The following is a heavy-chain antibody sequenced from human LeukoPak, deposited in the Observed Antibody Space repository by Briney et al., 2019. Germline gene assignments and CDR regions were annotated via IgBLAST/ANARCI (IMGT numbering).Heavy chain of an antibody. Sequence: GASVKVSCKASGYTFTSYGISWVRQAPGQGLEWMGWISAYNGNTNYAQKLQGRATMTTDTSTSTAYMELRSLRSDDTAVYYCARVRIVADQNNWFDPWGQGTLVTVSS. CDR1: GYTFTSYG. V-gene: IGHV1-18*01. J-gene: IGHJ5*02. CDR3: ARVRIVADQNNWFDP. D-gene: IGHD1-26*01. CDR2: ISAYNGNT.